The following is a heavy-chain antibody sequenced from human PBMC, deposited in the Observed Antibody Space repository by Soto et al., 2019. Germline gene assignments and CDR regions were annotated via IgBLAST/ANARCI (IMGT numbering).Heavy chain of an antibody. CDR3: ARDQVSSSIQVEFDP. D-gene: IGHD6-13*01. CDR1: GGSISSYY. V-gene: IGHV4-4*07. Sequence: PSETLSLTCTVSGGSISSYYWSWIRQPAGKGLEWIGRIYTSGSTNYNPSLKSRVTMSVDTSKNQFSLKLSSVTAADTAVYYCARDQVSSSIQVEFDPWGQGTLVTVSS. CDR2: IYTSGST. J-gene: IGHJ5*02.